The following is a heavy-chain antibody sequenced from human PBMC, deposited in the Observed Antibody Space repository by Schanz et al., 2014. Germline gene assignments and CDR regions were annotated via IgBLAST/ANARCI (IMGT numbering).Heavy chain of an antibody. D-gene: IGHD2-15*01. CDR2: ISNGGGGYI. V-gene: IGHV3-23*01. J-gene: IGHJ4*02. CDR3: AKVREWWPYYFDY. Sequence: EVQLLESGGDLVQPGGSLRLSCVVSGFTFRGYAMSWVRQAPGKGLQWVSTISNGGGGYISYADFVKGRFTISRDNSDNTLFLQMNSLRAEDTAVYYCAKVREWWPYYFDYWGQGTLVTVSS. CDR1: GFTFRGYA.